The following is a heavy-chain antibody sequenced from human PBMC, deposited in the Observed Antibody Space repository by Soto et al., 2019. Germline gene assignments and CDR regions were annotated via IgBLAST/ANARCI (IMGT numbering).Heavy chain of an antibody. Sequence: SETLSLTCTVSGGSISSYYWSWIRQPPAKGLEWIGYIYYSGSTNYNPSLKSRVTIPVDTSKNQFSLKLSSVTAADTAVYYCARDYYDSSGYLIHDAFDIWGQGTMVTVSS. V-gene: IGHV4-59*01. CDR1: GGSISSYY. CDR2: IYYSGST. CDR3: ARDYYDSSGYLIHDAFDI. J-gene: IGHJ3*02. D-gene: IGHD3-22*01.